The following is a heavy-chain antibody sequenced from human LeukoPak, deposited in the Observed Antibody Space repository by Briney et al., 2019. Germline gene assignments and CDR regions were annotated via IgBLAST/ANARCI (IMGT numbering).Heavy chain of an antibody. D-gene: IGHD4-17*01. Sequence: SETLSLTCTVSGGSISSYYWSWIRQPPGKGLEWIGYIYNSGSTNYNPSLKSRVTISVDTSKNQFSLKLSSVTAADTAVYYCAGGAYGDYFDYWGQGTLVTVSS. CDR3: AGGAYGDYFDY. V-gene: IGHV4-59*08. CDR1: GGSISSYY. J-gene: IGHJ4*02. CDR2: IYNSGST.